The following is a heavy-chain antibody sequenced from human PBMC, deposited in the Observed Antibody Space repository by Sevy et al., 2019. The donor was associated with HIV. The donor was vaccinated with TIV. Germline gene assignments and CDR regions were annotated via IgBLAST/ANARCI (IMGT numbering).Heavy chain of an antibody. CDR2: IKSKTDGGTT. D-gene: IGHD3-22*01. CDR3: TPCYYDSSGYYYHDAFDI. Sequence: GGSLRLSCAASGFTFSNAWMSWVRQAPGKGLEWVGRIKSKTDGGTTDYAAPVKGRFTISRDDSKNTLYLQMNSLKTEETAVYYCTPCYYDSSGYYYHDAFDIWGQGTMVTVSS. CDR1: GFTFSNAW. V-gene: IGHV3-15*01. J-gene: IGHJ3*02.